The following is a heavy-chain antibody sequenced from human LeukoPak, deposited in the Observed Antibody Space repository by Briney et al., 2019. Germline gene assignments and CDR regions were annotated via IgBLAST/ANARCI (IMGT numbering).Heavy chain of an antibody. CDR2: IWYDGSNK. CDR3: ARDILQQYYFDY. V-gene: IGHV3-33*01. J-gene: IGHJ4*02. D-gene: IGHD2-21*01. CDR1: GFTFSSYG. Sequence: GRSLRLSCAASGFTFSSYGMHWVRQAPGKGLEWVAVIWYDGSNKYYADFVKGRFTISRDNSKNTLYLQMNSLRAEDTAVYYCARDILQQYYFDYWGQGTLVTVSS.